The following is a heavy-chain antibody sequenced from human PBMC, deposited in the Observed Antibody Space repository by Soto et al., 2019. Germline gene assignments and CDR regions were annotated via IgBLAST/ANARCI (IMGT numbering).Heavy chain of an antibody. V-gene: IGHV3-30*04. CDR2: ISYDGRNK. Sequence: QVQLVESGGGVVQPGRSLRLSCAASGFTFSNYAMHWVRQAPGKGLEWVAVISYDGRNKHYADSVEGPFTISRGITKNTVYPQTNSLRAEYTAMTYCARERSHSSSSYFDYRGQGTLVTCSS. CDR3: ARERSHSSSSYFDY. J-gene: IGHJ4*02. CDR1: GFTFSNYA. D-gene: IGHD6-6*01.